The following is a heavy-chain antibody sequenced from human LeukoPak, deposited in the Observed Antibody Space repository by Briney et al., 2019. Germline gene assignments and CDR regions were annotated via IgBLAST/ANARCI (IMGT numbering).Heavy chain of an antibody. Sequence: GVSLGLSCATSGFTFDDYAMHWVRQGPGKGLQWVSGISWNSGIIAYANSVKGRFTISRDSAKKFVYLQMNSLTSEDMALYYCAKGRGYSNNQAIDYWGQGTLVTVSS. CDR1: GFTFDDYA. CDR3: AKGRGYSNNQAIDY. D-gene: IGHD4-11*01. J-gene: IGHJ4*02. V-gene: IGHV3-9*03. CDR2: ISWNSGII.